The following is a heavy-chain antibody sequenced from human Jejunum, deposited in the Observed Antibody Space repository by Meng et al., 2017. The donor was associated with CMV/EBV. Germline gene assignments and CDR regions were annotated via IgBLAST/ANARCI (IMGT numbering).Heavy chain of an antibody. CDR2: ISGSGDNI. D-gene: IGHD2-2*02. CDR3: ARGLMGCTSTSCYSGWFDP. CDR1: YS. V-gene: IGHV3-21*01. Sequence: YSMNWVRQAPGKGLEWVSSISGSGDNIYYADSVKGRFTISRDNAKNSLFLQMNSLRAEDTAVYYCARGLMGCTSTSCYSGWFDPWGQGTLVTVSS. J-gene: IGHJ5*02.